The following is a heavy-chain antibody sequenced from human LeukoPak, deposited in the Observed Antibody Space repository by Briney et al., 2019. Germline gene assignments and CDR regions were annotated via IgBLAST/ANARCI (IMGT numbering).Heavy chain of an antibody. CDR1: GFSFSSYN. CDR2: ITSSSTYT. Sequence: PGGSLRLSCAASGFSFSSYNMNWVRLTPGKGLEWVSSITSSSTYTFYADSVKGRFTISRDNAKNSLYLQMDSLRAEDTAVYYCARDGRGIHYYFDYWGQGTLVTVSS. J-gene: IGHJ4*02. V-gene: IGHV3-21*01. D-gene: IGHD3-10*01. CDR3: ARDGRGIHYYFDY.